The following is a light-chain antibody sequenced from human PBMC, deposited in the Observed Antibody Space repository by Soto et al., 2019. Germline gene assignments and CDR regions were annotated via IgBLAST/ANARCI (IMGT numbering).Light chain of an antibody. Sequence: DIQMTQSPSSLSASVGDRVTITCRASQGISSWLAWYQQKPEKAPKSLIYAASSLQSGVTSRFSGSGSGTDFTLTSSSLQPEDFANYYCQQYNSYPRTFGQGTKLEIK. J-gene: IGKJ2*01. CDR1: QGISSW. V-gene: IGKV1D-16*01. CDR2: AAS. CDR3: QQYNSYPRT.